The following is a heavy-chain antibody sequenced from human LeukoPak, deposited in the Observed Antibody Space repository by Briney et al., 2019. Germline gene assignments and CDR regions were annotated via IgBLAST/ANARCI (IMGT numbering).Heavy chain of an antibody. J-gene: IGHJ4*02. CDR1: GFTFSSYA. CDR2: ISYDGSNK. D-gene: IGHD1-26*01. Sequence: GGSLRLSCAASGFTFSSYAMHWVRQAPGKGLEWVAVISYDGSNKYYADSVKGRFTISRDNSKNTLYLQMNSLRAEDTAVYYCAQASGSYYRSFDYWGQGTLVTVSS. V-gene: IGHV3-30-3*01. CDR3: AQASGSYYRSFDY.